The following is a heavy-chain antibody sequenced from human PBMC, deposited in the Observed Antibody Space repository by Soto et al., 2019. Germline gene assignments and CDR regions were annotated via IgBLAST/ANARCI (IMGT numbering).Heavy chain of an antibody. J-gene: IGHJ4*02. CDR3: AKAGLAYYYDSSGYYSY. V-gene: IGHV3-23*01. CDR2: ISGSGGST. D-gene: IGHD3-22*01. Sequence: PGGSLRLSCAASGFTFSSYAMSWVRQAPGKGLEWVSAISGSGGSTYYADSVKGRFTISRDNSKNTLYLQMNSLRAEDTAVYYCAKAGLAYYYDSSGYYSYWGQGTLVTVSS. CDR1: GFTFSSYA.